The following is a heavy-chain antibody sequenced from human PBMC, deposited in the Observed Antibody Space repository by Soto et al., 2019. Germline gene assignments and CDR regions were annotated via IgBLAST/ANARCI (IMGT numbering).Heavy chain of an antibody. Sequence: GGSLRLSCAASGFTLSTYDMHWVRQATGKGLEWVAALSYAGDTYYPGSVKGRFTVSRESAKNSLYLQMNSLTAGDTAVYYCENVPHSAPGYYYTDVLGDATTVTV. J-gene: IGHJ6*03. CDR2: LSYAGDT. D-gene: IGHD3-10*02. V-gene: IGHV3-13*01. CDR3: ENVPHSAPGYYYTDV. CDR1: GFTLSTYD.